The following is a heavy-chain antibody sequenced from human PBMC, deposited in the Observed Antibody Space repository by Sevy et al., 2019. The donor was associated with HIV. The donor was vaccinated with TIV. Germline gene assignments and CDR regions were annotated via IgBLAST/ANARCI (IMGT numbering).Heavy chain of an antibody. CDR2: MNPNSGNT. CDR3: ARVGQRGYYYDSSGYYDAFDI. D-gene: IGHD3-22*01. J-gene: IGHJ3*02. V-gene: IGHV1-8*01. CDR1: GYTFTSYD. Sequence: ASVKVCCKASGYTFTSYDIDWVRQATGQGLEWMGWMNPNSGNTGYAQKFQGRVTMTRNTSISTAYMELSSLRSEDTAVYYCARVGQRGYYYDSSGYYDAFDIWGQGTMVTVSS.